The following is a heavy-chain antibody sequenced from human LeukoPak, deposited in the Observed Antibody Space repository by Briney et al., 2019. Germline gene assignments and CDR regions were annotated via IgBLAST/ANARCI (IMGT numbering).Heavy chain of an antibody. D-gene: IGHD3-22*01. V-gene: IGHV4-61*02. J-gene: IGHJ4*02. CDR3: ARHEDGIVESEMMM. CDR1: GGSLSSGSYY. Sequence: KSSETLSLTCTVSGGSLSSGSYYWSWIRQPAGKGLEWIGRIYTSGSTNYNPSLKSRVTISVDTSKNQFSLKLSSVTAADTAVYYCARHEDGIVESEMMMWGQGTLVTVSS. CDR2: IYTSGST.